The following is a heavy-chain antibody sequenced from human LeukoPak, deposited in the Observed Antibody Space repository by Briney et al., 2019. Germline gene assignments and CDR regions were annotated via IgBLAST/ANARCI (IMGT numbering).Heavy chain of an antibody. Sequence: GGSLRLSCAASGFTFSSYEMNWVRQAPGKGLEWVSYISSSGSTIYYADSVKGRFTISRDNAKNLLYLQMNSLRAEDTAVYYCAREADDSSGNDWGQVTLVTVSS. V-gene: IGHV3-48*03. CDR3: AREADDSSGND. CDR2: ISSSGSTI. J-gene: IGHJ4*02. CDR1: GFTFSSYE. D-gene: IGHD3-22*01.